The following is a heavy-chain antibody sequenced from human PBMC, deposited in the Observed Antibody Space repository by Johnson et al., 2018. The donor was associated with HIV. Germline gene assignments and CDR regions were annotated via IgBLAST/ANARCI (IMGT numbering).Heavy chain of an antibody. Sequence: QMQLVESGGGVVRPGGSLRLSCAASGFTFSSYGMHWVRQAPGKGLEWVAFIRYDGSNKYYADSVKGRFTISRDNSKNTLYLQMNSLRAEDTAVYYCATQDPTHRPGVFDIWGQGTMVTVSS. CDR3: ATQDPTHRPGVFDI. D-gene: IGHD1-14*01. CDR1: GFTFSSYG. V-gene: IGHV3-30*02. J-gene: IGHJ3*02. CDR2: IRYDGSNK.